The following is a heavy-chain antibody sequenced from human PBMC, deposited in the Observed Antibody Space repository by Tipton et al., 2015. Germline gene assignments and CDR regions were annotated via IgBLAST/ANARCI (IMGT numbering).Heavy chain of an antibody. V-gene: IGHV3-7*01. CDR1: GFTFSNYA. J-gene: IGHJ4*02. Sequence: SLRLSCAASGFTFSNYAMSWVRQAPGKGLEWVANIKQDGSEKFYVDSVKGRFTISRDNAKNSLYLQMISLRAEDTAVYYCARSGSYLKHYFDYWGQGTLVTVSS. CDR3: ARSGSYLKHYFDY. CDR2: IKQDGSEK. D-gene: IGHD1-26*01.